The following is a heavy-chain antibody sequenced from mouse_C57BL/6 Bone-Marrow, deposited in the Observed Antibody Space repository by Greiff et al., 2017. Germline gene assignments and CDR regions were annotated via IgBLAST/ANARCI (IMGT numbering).Heavy chain of an antibody. CDR2: IYPRSGNT. CDR3: AREGYYYGSSYFDY. J-gene: IGHJ2*01. Sequence: QVHVKQSGAELARPGASVKLSCKASGYTFTSYGISWVKQRTGQGLEWIGEIYPRSGNTYYNEKFKGKATLTADKSSSTAYMELRSLTSEYSAVYFCAREGYYYGSSYFDYWGQGTTLTVSS. V-gene: IGHV1-81*01. D-gene: IGHD1-1*01. CDR1: GYTFTSYG.